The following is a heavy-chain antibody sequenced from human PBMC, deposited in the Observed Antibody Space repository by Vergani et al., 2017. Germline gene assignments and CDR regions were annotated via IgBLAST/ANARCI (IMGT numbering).Heavy chain of an antibody. J-gene: IGHJ4*02. D-gene: IGHD4-17*01. CDR1: GYTFIDYY. V-gene: IGHV1-2*02. CDR2: INPDSGGT. Sequence: QVQLVQSGAEVKKPGASVKVSCKASGYTFIDYYIHWVRQAPGQGLEWMGWINPDSGGTNYAQNFQGRVTMTRDTSISTTYIELSRLKSDDTAVYYCARVNYGDGGIYYWGQRALVTVSS. CDR3: ARVNYGDGGIYY.